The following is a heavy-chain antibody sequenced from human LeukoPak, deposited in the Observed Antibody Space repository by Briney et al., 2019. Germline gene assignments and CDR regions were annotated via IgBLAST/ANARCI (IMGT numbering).Heavy chain of an antibody. CDR1: GYTFTSYG. CDR2: ISAYNGNT. V-gene: IGHV1-18*01. CDR3: ARERCSSSWTPYYFDY. Sequence: GASVKVSCKASGYTFTSYGISWVRQAPGQGLEWMGWISAYNGNTNYAQKLQGRVTMTTDTSTSTAYMELRSLRSDDTAVYYCARERCSSSWTPYYFDYWGQGTLVTVSS. J-gene: IGHJ4*02. D-gene: IGHD6-13*01.